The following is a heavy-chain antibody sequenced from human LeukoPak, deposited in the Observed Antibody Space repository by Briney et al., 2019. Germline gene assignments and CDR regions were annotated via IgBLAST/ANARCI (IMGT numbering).Heavy chain of an antibody. D-gene: IGHD5-18*01. CDR3: ARTILELWLPGAFDY. V-gene: IGHV4-30-2*01. J-gene: IGHJ4*02. Sequence: PSQTLSLTCAVSGGPLSSGGYSWSWIRQPPGKGLEWIGYIYHSGSTYYNPSLKSRVTISVDRSKNQFSLKLSSVTAADTAVYYCARTILELWLPGAFDYWGQGTLVTVSS. CDR2: IYHSGST. CDR1: GGPLSSGGYS.